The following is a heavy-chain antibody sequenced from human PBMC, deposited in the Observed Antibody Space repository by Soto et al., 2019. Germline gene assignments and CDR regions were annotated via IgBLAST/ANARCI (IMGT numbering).Heavy chain of an antibody. V-gene: IGHV4-61*01. CDR2: ISDSGST. CDR1: GGSVSSGNYY. CDR3: ARWGGDLIYYYYGMDV. J-gene: IGHJ6*02. D-gene: IGHD4-17*01. Sequence: PSETLSLTCTVSGGSVSSGNYYWSWIRQPPGKGLEWIGYISDSGSTNYNPSLKSRVTISVDTSKNQFSLKLNSVTAADTAVYYCARWGGDLIYYYYGMDVWGQGTTVTVSS.